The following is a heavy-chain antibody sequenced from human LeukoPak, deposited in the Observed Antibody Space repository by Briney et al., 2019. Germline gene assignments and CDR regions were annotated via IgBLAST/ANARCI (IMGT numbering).Heavy chain of an antibody. Sequence: SETLSLTCTVSGGSISSYYWSWIRQPPGKGLEWIAYISYSGSTNYNPSLKSRVTISVDTSKNQFSLKLSSVTAADTAVYYCARAEVLPDFYDTSGGFDYWGQGTLVTVSS. CDR1: GGSISSYY. J-gene: IGHJ4*02. CDR2: ISYSGST. CDR3: ARAEVLPDFYDTSGGFDY. V-gene: IGHV4-59*01. D-gene: IGHD3-22*01.